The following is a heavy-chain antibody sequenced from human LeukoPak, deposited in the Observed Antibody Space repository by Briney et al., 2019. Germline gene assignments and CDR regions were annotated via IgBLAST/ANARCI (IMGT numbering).Heavy chain of an antibody. CDR3: ARLWGGSSGYYY. Sequence: GGSLRLSCAASGFTFSDYYLSWVRQAPGKGLERVSFISPSSSYTNYADSVKGRFTISRDNAKNSLYLQMSSLRAEDTAVYYCARLWGGSSGYYYWGQGTLVTVSS. CDR2: ISPSSSYT. J-gene: IGHJ4*02. V-gene: IGHV3-11*03. D-gene: IGHD3-22*01. CDR1: GFTFSDYY.